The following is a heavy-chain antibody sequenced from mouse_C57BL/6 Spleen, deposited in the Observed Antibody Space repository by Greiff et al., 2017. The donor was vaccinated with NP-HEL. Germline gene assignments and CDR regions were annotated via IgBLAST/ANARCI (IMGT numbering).Heavy chain of an antibody. J-gene: IGHJ1*03. CDR2: ISDGGSYT. D-gene: IGHD2-3*01. CDR1: GFTFSSYA. CDR3: ARDPPIYDSYYGYFDV. Sequence: EVMLVESGGGLVKPGGSLKLSCAASGFTFSSYAMSWVRQTPEKRLEWVATISDGGSYTYYPDNVKGRFTLSRDNAKNNLYLQMSHLKSEDTAVYYCARDPPIYDSYYGYFDVWGTGTTVTVSS. V-gene: IGHV5-4*01.